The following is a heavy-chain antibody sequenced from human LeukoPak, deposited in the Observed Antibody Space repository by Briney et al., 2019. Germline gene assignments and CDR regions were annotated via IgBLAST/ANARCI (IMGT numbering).Heavy chain of an antibody. V-gene: IGHV1-2*02. J-gene: IGHJ4*02. CDR2: INPNSGGT. CDR1: GYTFTAYY. CDR3: AKIPLGSHWVDFDY. D-gene: IGHD3-10*01. Sequence: GASMKVSCKTSGYTFTAYYMHWVRQAPGQGLEWMGWINPNSGGTNYAQRFQGRVTMTRDTSISTAYMDLSRLRSDDTAVYYCAKIPLGSHWVDFDYWGQGTLVTVSS.